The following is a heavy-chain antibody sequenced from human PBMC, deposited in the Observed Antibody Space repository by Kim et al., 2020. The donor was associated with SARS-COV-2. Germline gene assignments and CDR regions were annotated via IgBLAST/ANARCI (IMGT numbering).Heavy chain of an antibody. CDR1: GFTFSSYG. V-gene: IGHV3-30*18. CDR2: ISYDGSNK. D-gene: IGHD6-13*01. Sequence: GGSLRLSCAASGFTFSSYGMHWVRQAPGKGLEWVAVISYDGSNKYYADSVKGRFTISRDNSKNTLYLQMNSLRAEDTAVYYCAKLRSGAAAGYFDYWGQGTLVTVSS. CDR3: AKLRSGAAAGYFDY. J-gene: IGHJ4*02.